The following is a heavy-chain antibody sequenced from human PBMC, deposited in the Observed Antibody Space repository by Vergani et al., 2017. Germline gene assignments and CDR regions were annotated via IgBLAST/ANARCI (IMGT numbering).Heavy chain of an antibody. CDR3: AREEYYYGSGRGWTHDY. Sequence: QVQLQQWGAGLLKPSETLSLTCAVCGGSFSGYYWSWIRQPPGKGLEWIGEINHSGSTNYNPSLKSRVTISVDTSKNQFSLKLSSVTAADTAVYYCAREEYYYGSGRGWTHDYWGQGTLVTVSS. V-gene: IGHV4-34*01. CDR1: GGSFSGYY. J-gene: IGHJ4*02. CDR2: INHSGST. D-gene: IGHD3-10*01.